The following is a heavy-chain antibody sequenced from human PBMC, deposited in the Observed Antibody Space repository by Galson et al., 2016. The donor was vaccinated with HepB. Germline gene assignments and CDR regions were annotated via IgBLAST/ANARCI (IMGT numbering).Heavy chain of an antibody. Sequence: SLRLSCAASGFIFTDYWMHWVRQAPGKGLVWVSRVNSDGTKTTYADSVKGRFAMSRDNAKNTVYLQMDSLRVEDTAVYDCIRDSADFKLDYWGQGTLVTVSS. J-gene: IGHJ4*02. D-gene: IGHD6-13*01. CDR1: GFIFTDYW. CDR3: IRDSADFKLDY. V-gene: IGHV3-74*01. CDR2: VNSDGTKT.